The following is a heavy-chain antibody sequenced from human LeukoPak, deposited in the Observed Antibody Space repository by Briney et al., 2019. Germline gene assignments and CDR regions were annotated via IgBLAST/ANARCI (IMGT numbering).Heavy chain of an antibody. V-gene: IGHV1-69*01. CDR1: GGTFSSYA. Sequence: ASVKVSCKASGGTFSSYAISWVRQAPGQGLEWMGGIIPIFGTANYAQKFQGRVMITADESTSTAYMELSSLRSEDTAVYYCARGTFSGSYRIPFDYWGQGTLVTVSS. CDR3: ARGTFSGSYRIPFDY. D-gene: IGHD3-16*02. CDR2: IIPIFGTA. J-gene: IGHJ4*02.